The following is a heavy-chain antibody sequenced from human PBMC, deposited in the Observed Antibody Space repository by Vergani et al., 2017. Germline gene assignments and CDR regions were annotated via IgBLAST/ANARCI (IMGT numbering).Heavy chain of an antibody. CDR1: GFSFDEYA. CDR2: INWKSGNI. CDR3: ARDXERRLNQFYGMDV. D-gene: IGHD3-16*01. Sequence: EVQLVESGGGLVQPGRSLRLSCVASGFSFDEYAMHWVRQAPGKGLEWVSGINWKSGNIAYADSVKGRFIISRDNAKNSLYLQMNSLKPEDMGLYYCARDXERRLNQFYGMDVWVQGTTVIVSS. V-gene: IGHV3-9*03. J-gene: IGHJ6*02.